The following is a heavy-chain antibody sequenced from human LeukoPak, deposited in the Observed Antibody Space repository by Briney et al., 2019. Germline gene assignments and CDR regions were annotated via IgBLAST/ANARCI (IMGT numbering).Heavy chain of an antibody. CDR1: GFTFSNYE. J-gene: IGHJ6*03. V-gene: IGHV3-48*03. CDR2: ISPSGTVI. Sequence: GGSLRLSCAASGFTFSNYEMTWVRQAPGKGLVWLSYISPSGTVIYYADSVKGRFTISRDNAKNSLYLQMNSLRAEDTAVYYCARAGYYMDVWGKGTTVTVSS. CDR3: ARAGYYMDV.